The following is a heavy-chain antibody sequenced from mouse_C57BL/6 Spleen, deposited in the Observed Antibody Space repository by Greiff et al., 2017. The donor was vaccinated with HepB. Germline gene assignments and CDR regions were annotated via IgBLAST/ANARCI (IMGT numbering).Heavy chain of an antibody. D-gene: IGHD2-2*01. CDR3: TRGGYDEYFDV. Sequence: VQLQQSGAELVRPGASVTLSCKASGYTFTDYEMHWVKQTPVHGLEWIGAIDPETGGTAYNQKFKGKAILTADKSSSTAYMELRSLTSEDSAVYYCTRGGYDEYFDVWGTGTTVTVSS. CDR2: IDPETGGT. V-gene: IGHV1-15*01. J-gene: IGHJ1*03. CDR1: GYTFTDYE.